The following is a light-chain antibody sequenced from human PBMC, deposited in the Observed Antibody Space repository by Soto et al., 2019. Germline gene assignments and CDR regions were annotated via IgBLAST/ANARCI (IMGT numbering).Light chain of an antibody. CDR3: QEYDTYST. V-gene: IGKV1-5*03. CDR2: KAS. J-gene: IGKJ1*01. CDR1: QSISSY. Sequence: DIQMTQSQYSLSASVGDRVTITCRASQSISSYLNWYQQKPRKAPKLLIYKASTLESGVPSRFSGSGSGTEFTLTISSLQPDDFATYYCQEYDTYSTFGQVSKVDIK.